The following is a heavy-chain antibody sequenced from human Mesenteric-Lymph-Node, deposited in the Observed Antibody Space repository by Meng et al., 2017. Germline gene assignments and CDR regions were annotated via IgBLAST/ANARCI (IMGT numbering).Heavy chain of an antibody. CDR3: ARHIGIIGQRGFNY. D-gene: IGHD3/OR15-3a*01. J-gene: IGHJ4*02. CDR1: VGSITTDW. V-gene: IGHV4-4*02. Sequence: QVELQGTAPGLLMPSGSLPLTCAVSVGSITTDWWGWVRQPPGKGLEWIGEIHHSGASHYSPSLKSRVIISVDTSKNQLSLKLTSVTAADTAVYYCARHIGIIGQRGFNYWGQGTLVTVSS. CDR2: IHHSGAS.